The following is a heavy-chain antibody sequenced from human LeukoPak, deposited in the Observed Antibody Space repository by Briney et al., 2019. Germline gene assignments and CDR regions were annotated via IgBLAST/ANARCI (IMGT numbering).Heavy chain of an antibody. CDR3: ANTPVRGTVTHFDY. CDR2: ISGSGGST. D-gene: IGHD4-17*01. Sequence: GGSLRLSCAASGFTFSSYAMSWVRQAPGKGLEWVSAISGSGGSTYYADSVKGRFTISRDNSKNTLYLQMNSLRAEDTAVYYCANTPVRGTVTHFDYWGQGTLATVSS. V-gene: IGHV3-23*01. CDR1: GFTFSSYA. J-gene: IGHJ4*02.